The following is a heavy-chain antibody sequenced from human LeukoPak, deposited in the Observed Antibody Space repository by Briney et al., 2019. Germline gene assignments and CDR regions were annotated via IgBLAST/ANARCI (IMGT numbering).Heavy chain of an antibody. J-gene: IGHJ1*01. Sequence: GGSLRLSCAASGLIVSSNYMTWVRQAPGKGLEWVSSISSSSSYIYYADSVKGRFTISRDNAKNSLYLQMNSLRAEDTAVYYCARAPHDYGDYDEYFQHWGQGTLVTVSS. V-gene: IGHV3-21*01. D-gene: IGHD4-17*01. CDR3: ARAPHDYGDYDEYFQH. CDR1: GLIVSSNY. CDR2: ISSSSSYI.